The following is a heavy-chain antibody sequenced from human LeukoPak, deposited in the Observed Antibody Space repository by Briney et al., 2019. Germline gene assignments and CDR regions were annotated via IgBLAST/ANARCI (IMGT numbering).Heavy chain of an antibody. CDR3: ARGYSTSWAYDFDY. D-gene: IGHD6-13*01. Sequence: SETLSLTCTVSGGSISSYYWSWIRQPPGKGLEWIGYIYYSGSTNYNPSLKSRVTISVDTSNNQFSLKLTSVTAADTAVYYCARGYSTSWAYDFDYWGRGALVTVSS. V-gene: IGHV4-59*01. CDR1: GGSISSYY. CDR2: IYYSGST. J-gene: IGHJ4*02.